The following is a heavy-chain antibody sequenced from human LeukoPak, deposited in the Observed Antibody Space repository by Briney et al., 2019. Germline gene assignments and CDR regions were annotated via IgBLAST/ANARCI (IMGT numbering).Heavy chain of an antibody. D-gene: IGHD2-8*01. Sequence: SETLSLTCTVSGGSISSYYWSWIRQSPGTGLEWIGNIHYSGNSNYNPSLKSRVTMSIDTSRNQFFLKLNSVTAADTAVYYCVLAPNSNWFDFWGQGTQVTVSS. CDR2: IHYSGNS. CDR1: GGSISSYY. V-gene: IGHV4-59*08. J-gene: IGHJ5*01. CDR3: VLAPNSNWFDF.